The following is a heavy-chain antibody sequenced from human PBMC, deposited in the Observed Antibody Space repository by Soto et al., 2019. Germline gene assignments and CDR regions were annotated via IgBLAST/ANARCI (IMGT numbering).Heavy chain of an antibody. CDR2: ISGSGIST. CDR1: QFTFSTYA. D-gene: IGHD1-1*01. V-gene: IGHV3-23*01. CDR3: AKAMSTGDAFDI. Sequence: GGSLRLSCAASQFTFSTYAMSWVRQAPGKGLEWVSGISGSGISTYYADSVRGRFTISRDNSKNTLYLQLNSLRAEDTAIYYCAKAMSTGDAFDIWGQGTMVTVSS. J-gene: IGHJ3*02.